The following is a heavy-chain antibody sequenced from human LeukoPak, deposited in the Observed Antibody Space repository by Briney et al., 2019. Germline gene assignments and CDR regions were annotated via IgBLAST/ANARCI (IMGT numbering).Heavy chain of an antibody. CDR3: ARQPPQYYGMDV. V-gene: IGHV4-4*07. CDR2: IYTSGST. Sequence: SESLSLTCTVSGGSFSNYYWSWIRQPAGKGLEWIGRIYTSGSTNYNPSVKSRVTMSVDTSNNQFSLKLTSVTAADTAVYYCARQPPQYYGMDVWGQGTTVTVSS. D-gene: IGHD1-14*01. CDR1: GGSFSNYY. J-gene: IGHJ6*02.